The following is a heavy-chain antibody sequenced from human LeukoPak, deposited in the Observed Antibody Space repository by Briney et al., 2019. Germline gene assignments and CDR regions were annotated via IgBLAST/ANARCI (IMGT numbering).Heavy chain of an antibody. Sequence: GGSLRLSCAASGFSFSNYEMNWVRQAPGKGLEWISYITASSTTIYYADSVKGRFTISRDNAKNSLYLQMNGLRGEDPAVYYCAKGPGARGHFNWFDPWGQGTLVTVSS. CDR2: ITASSTTI. V-gene: IGHV3-48*03. CDR3: AKGPGARGHFNWFDP. D-gene: IGHD5-12*01. CDR1: GFSFSNYE. J-gene: IGHJ5*02.